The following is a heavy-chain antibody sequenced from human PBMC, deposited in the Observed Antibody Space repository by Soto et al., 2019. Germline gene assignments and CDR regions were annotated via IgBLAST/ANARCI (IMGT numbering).Heavy chain of an antibody. CDR2: IRSKANSYAT. Sequence: GGSLRLSCAASGFTFSGSAMHWVRQASGKGLEWVGRIRSKANSYATAYAASVKGRFTISRDDSKNTAYLQMNSLKTEDTAVYYCAISKSGATILYYGMAVWGQGTTVTVSS. CDR1: GFTFSGSA. V-gene: IGHV3-73*01. J-gene: IGHJ6*02. D-gene: IGHD5-12*01. CDR3: AISKSGATILYYGMAV.